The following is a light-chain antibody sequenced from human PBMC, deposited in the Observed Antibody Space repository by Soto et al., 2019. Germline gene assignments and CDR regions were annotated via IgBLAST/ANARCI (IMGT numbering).Light chain of an antibody. Sequence: EIVMTQSPATLSVSPGERATLSCRASQSVSSNLAWYQQKPGQAPRLLIYGASTRATGIPARFSGSGSGTEFTLTISRLQSEDFAVYYCQQYNNWPQTTFGNGTKGDIX. CDR1: QSVSSN. V-gene: IGKV3-15*01. J-gene: IGKJ1*01. CDR2: GAS. CDR3: QQYNNWPQTT.